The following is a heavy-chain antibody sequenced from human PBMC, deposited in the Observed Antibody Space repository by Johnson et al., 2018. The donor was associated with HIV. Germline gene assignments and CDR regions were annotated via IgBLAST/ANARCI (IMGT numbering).Heavy chain of an antibody. CDR3: ARGRGGLQLWFDGFDI. CDR2: ITGSGSVV. Sequence: QVQLVESGGGLVKPGRSLRLSCAASGFTFSDYYMRWVRQAPGKGLEWVSCITGSGSVVYYADSVKGRFTISRDNAKNSLYLQMNSLRAEDTAVYYCARGRGGLQLWFDGFDIWGQGTMVTVSS. J-gene: IGHJ3*02. D-gene: IGHD5-18*01. V-gene: IGHV3-11*04. CDR1: GFTFSDYY.